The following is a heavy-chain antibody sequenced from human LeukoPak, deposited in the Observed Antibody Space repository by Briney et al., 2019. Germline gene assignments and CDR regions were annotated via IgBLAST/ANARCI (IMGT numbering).Heavy chain of an antibody. CDR3: ARGEIGSGSYYNYYYYYMDV. D-gene: IGHD3-10*01. CDR2: INHSGST. Sequence: PSETLPLTCAVYGGSFSGYYWSWIRQPPGKGLEWIGEINHSGSTNYNPSLKSRVTISVDTSKNQFSLKLSSVTAADTAVYYCARGEIGSGSYYNYYYYYMDVWGKGTTVTVSS. CDR1: GGSFSGYY. V-gene: IGHV4-34*01. J-gene: IGHJ6*03.